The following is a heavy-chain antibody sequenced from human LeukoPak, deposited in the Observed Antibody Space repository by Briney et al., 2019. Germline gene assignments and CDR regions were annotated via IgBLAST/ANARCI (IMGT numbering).Heavy chain of an antibody. CDR1: GYFSTAYY. J-gene: IGHJ3*01. Sequence: SETLSLTCTVSGYFSTAYYWGWIRQPPGKGLEWIASIRHDGHTYYNPSLRSQVSISIDMYRNQFSLKFNYMTAADTAVYYCARQVATKGEWAFDVWGQGTMVTVSS. V-gene: IGHV4-38-2*02. CDR2: IRHDGHT. CDR3: ARQVATKGEWAFDV. D-gene: IGHD5-12*01.